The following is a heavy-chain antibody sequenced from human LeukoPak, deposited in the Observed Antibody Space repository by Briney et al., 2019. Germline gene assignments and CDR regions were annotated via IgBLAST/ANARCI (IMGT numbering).Heavy chain of an antibody. CDR1: GGSISGYY. CDR3: ARLSKDTVVLPAAMAHYFDY. D-gene: IGHD2-2*01. Sequence: PSETLSLTCTVSGGSISGYYWSWIRQPPGKGLQFIGYIHYTGSTNCNPSLESRVTLSVDTSKNQFSLKLRSVTAADTAVYYCARLSKDTVVLPAAMAHYFDYWGQGTLVTVSS. V-gene: IGHV4-59*08. CDR2: IHYTGST. J-gene: IGHJ4*02.